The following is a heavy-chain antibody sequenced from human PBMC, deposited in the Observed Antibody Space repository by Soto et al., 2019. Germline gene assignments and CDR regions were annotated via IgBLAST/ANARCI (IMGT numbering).Heavy chain of an antibody. CDR1: GYSISIGYY. CDR3: ARGILGGTTPYYFDY. Sequence: SETLSLTCAVSGYSISIGYYCGCIRQPPGKGLEWIGSIYHSGSTYYNPSLKSRVTISVDTSKNQFSLKLSSVTAADTAVYYCARGILGGTTPYYFDYWGQGTLVTVSS. J-gene: IGHJ4*02. V-gene: IGHV4-38-2*01. CDR2: IYHSGST. D-gene: IGHD1-1*01.